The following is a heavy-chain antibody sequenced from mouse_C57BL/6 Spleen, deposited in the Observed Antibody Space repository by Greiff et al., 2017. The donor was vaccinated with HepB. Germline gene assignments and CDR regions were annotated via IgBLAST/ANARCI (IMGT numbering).Heavy chain of an antibody. Sequence: QVQLKESGAELARPGASVKMSCKASGYTFTSYTMHWVKQSPGQGLEWIGYINPSSGYTKYNQKFKDKATLTADKSSSTAYMQLSSLTSEDSAVYYCARNYAMDYWGQGTSVTVSS. CDR2: INPSSGYT. V-gene: IGHV1-4*01. CDR1: GYTFTSYT. J-gene: IGHJ4*01. CDR3: ARNYAMDY.